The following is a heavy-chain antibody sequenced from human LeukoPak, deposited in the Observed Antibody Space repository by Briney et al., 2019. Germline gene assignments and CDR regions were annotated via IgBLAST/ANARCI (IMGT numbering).Heavy chain of an antibody. CDR3: AKEGIAVAGEGYFDY. D-gene: IGHD6-19*01. J-gene: IGHJ4*02. CDR1: GFAFSSCG. Sequence: GRSLRLSCAASGFAFSSCGMHWVRQAPGKGLEWVAFISFDGSNKYSANSVKGRFTISRDNFKNTLYLQMNSLRAEDTAVYYCAKEGIAVAGEGYFDYWGQGTLVTVSS. CDR2: ISFDGSNK. V-gene: IGHV3-30*18.